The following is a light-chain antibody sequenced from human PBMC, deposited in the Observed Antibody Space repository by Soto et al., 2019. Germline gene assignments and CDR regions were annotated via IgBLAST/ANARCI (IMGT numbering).Light chain of an antibody. Sequence: EIQMTQSPSSLSVSVVERFTITCRASQTISSYLNWYQQKPGRAPRLLIYAASSLQSGVPSRFSGSGSGTDFTLTIGSLQPEDFATYYCQQSYSTPRTFGQGTRLEIK. CDR3: QQSYSTPRT. CDR2: AAS. CDR1: QTISSY. J-gene: IGKJ5*01. V-gene: IGKV1-39*01.